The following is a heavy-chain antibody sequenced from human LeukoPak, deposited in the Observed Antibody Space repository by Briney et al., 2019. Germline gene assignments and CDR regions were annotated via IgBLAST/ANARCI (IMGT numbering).Heavy chain of an antibody. V-gene: IGHV3-21*01. CDR3: ARDNGGNSGLDY. D-gene: IGHD4-23*01. J-gene: IGHJ4*02. CDR2: ISSSSSYI. CDR1: GFTFSSYS. Sequence: GGSLRLSCAASGFTFSSYSMNWVRQAPGKGLEWVSSISSSSSYIYYADSVKGRFTISRDNAKNSLYLQMNSLGAEDTAVYYCARDNGGNSGLDYWGQGTLVTVSS.